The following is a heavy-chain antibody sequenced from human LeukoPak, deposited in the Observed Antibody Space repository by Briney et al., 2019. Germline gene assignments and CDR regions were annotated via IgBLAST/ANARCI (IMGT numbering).Heavy chain of an antibody. Sequence: GGSLRLSCAASGFTFSSNYMNWVRQAPGKGLEWVSIIYSGGSTYYADSVKGRFTIFRDNSKNTLYLQMNSLRAEDTAVYYCARDLGSGWNFDYWGQGTLVTVSS. J-gene: IGHJ4*02. CDR3: ARDLGSGWNFDY. CDR2: IYSGGST. V-gene: IGHV3-53*01. D-gene: IGHD6-19*01. CDR1: GFTFSSNY.